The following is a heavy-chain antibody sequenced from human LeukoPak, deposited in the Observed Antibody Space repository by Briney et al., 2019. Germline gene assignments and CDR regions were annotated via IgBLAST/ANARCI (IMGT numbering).Heavy chain of an antibody. D-gene: IGHD2-2*01. CDR3: ARLGGCTTTSCYVHWFDP. CDR2: IYYSGST. Sequence: PSETLSLTCAVAGGSLTGYYWSWIRQPPGEGLEWIGYIYYSGSTNYNPSLKSRVAISVDTSKNQFSLKLYSVTAADTAVYYCARLGGCTTTSCYVHWFDPWGQGTLVTVSS. V-gene: IGHV4-59*01. J-gene: IGHJ5*02. CDR1: GGSLTGYY.